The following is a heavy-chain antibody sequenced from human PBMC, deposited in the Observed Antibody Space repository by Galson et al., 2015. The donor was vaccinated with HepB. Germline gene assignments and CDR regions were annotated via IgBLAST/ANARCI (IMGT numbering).Heavy chain of an antibody. Sequence: SVKVSCKVSGYTLTKLSVHWVRQAPGKGLEWMGGFDPQDDKTVYAQKFQGRLTMTEDTSTDTAYLDLSSLRSEDTAVYYCATDPVADSSGYYSRLDYWGQGTLVTVSS. D-gene: IGHD3-22*01. V-gene: IGHV1-24*01. J-gene: IGHJ4*02. CDR3: ATDPVADSSGYYSRLDY. CDR1: GYTLTKLS. CDR2: FDPQDDKT.